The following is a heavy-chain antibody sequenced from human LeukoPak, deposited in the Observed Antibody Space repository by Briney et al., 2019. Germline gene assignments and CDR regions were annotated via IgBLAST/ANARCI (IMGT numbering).Heavy chain of an antibody. Sequence: GGSLRLSCAASGFTFSSYAMHWVRQAPGKGLEWVAVISYDGSNKYCADSVKGRFTISRDNSKNTLYLQMNSLRAEDTAVYYCARVAGASYSSGWGWGDYWGQGTLVTVSS. V-gene: IGHV3-30*04. J-gene: IGHJ4*02. D-gene: IGHD6-19*01. CDR1: GFTFSSYA. CDR2: ISYDGSNK. CDR3: ARVAGASYSSGWGWGDY.